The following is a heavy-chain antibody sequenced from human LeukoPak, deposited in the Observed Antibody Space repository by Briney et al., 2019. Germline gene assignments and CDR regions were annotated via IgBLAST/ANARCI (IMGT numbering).Heavy chain of an antibody. D-gene: IGHD3-22*01. J-gene: IGHJ6*02. Sequence: SVKVSCKASGGTFGSYAISWVRQAPGQGLEWMGGIIPIFGTANYAQKFQGRVTITADESTSTAYMELSSLRSEDTAVYYCARNGYYYDSSGYPYYGMDVWGQGTTVTVSS. CDR2: IIPIFGTA. V-gene: IGHV1-69*01. CDR1: GGTFGSYA. CDR3: ARNGYYYDSSGYPYYGMDV.